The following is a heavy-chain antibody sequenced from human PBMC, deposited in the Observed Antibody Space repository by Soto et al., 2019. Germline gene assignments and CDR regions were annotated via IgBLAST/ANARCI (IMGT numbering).Heavy chain of an antibody. J-gene: IGHJ4*02. CDR2: ISAYNGNT. D-gene: IGHD4-17*01. CDR3: ARVSTVTSPGGLDY. Sequence: AASVKVSCKASGYTFTSYGISWVRQAPGQGLERMGWISAYNGNTNYAQKLQGRVTMTTDTSTSTAYMELRSLRSDDTAVYYCARVSTVTSPGGLDYWGQGTLVTVSS. V-gene: IGHV1-18*01. CDR1: GYTFTSYG.